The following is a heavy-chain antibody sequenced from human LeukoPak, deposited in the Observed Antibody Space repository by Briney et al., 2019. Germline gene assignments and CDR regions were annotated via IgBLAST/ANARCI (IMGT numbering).Heavy chain of an antibody. J-gene: IGHJ6*02. CDR2: FDPEDGET. Sequence: ASVTVSFTVSGYTLTELSMHWVRQAPGKGLEWMGGFDPEDGETIYAQKFQGRVTMTEDTSTDTAYMELGSLRSEDTAVYYCATVAHYYYYYGMDVRGQGTTVTVSS. V-gene: IGHV1-24*01. CDR3: ATVAHYYYYYGMDV. CDR1: GYTLTELS. D-gene: IGHD5-12*01.